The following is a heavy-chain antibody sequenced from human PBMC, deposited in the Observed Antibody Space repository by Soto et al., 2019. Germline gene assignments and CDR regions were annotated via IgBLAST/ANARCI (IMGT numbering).Heavy chain of an antibody. CDR2: INPSGGST. J-gene: IGHJ4*02. D-gene: IGHD2-15*01. Sequence: QVQLVQSGAEVKKPGASVKVSCKASGYTFTSYYMHWVRQAPGQGLEWMGIINPSGGSTSYAQKFQGRVTMARDTSTSTVYMELSSLRSEDTAVYYCARESHCSGGSCPFDYWGQGTLVTVSS. CDR3: ARESHCSGGSCPFDY. CDR1: GYTFTSYY. V-gene: IGHV1-46*03.